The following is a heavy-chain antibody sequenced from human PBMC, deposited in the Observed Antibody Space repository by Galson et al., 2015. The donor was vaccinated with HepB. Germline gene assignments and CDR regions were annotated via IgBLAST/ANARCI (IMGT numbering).Heavy chain of an antibody. V-gene: IGHV3-49*03. CDR2: IRIKAYGGTT. CDR3: TRVSSWSDTGGYYMDV. J-gene: IGHJ6*03. CDR1: GFTFDDKA. Sequence: SLRLSCAASGFTFDDKAMSWFRQAPGKGLEWVGFIRIKAYGGTTEYAASVKGRFTISRDDSKSIAHLQMNSLKIEDTGVYYCTRVSSWSDTGGYYMDVWGKGITVTVSS. D-gene: IGHD3-3*01.